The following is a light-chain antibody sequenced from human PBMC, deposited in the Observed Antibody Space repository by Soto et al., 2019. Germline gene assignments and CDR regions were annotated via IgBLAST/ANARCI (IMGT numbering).Light chain of an antibody. Sequence: EVVLTQSPGTLSLSPGERATLSCRASQSVASSLLSWYQQKPGQAPRLLIYGASSRATGSPDRFSGSGSGTDFTLTISRLDPEDFAVYYCQQYGSSPITFSQGTRLEIK. J-gene: IGKJ5*01. CDR3: QQYGSSPIT. CDR2: GAS. V-gene: IGKV3-20*01. CDR1: QSVASSL.